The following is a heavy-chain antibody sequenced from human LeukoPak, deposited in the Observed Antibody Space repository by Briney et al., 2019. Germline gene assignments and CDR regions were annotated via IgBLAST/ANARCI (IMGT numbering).Heavy chain of an antibody. V-gene: IGHV1-46*01. Sequence: ASVKVSCKASGYTFSSYYMHWVRQAPGQGLEWMGIINPSDGSTNYAQKFQGRVTMTRDMSTSTVYMELSSLRSEDTAVYYCAKLPGEQQVDSTFGYWGQGTLVTVSS. J-gene: IGHJ4*01. D-gene: IGHD6-13*01. CDR3: AKLPGEQQVDSTFGY. CDR1: GYTFSSYY. CDR2: INPSDGST.